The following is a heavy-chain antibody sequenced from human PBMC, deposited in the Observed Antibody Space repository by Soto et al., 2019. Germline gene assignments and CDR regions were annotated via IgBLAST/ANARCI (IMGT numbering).Heavy chain of an antibody. CDR2: ISGSGGST. V-gene: IGHV3-23*01. CDR3: AKDSSGYSYGYGFDY. J-gene: IGHJ4*02. Sequence: GGSLRLSCAVSGFTFSSYAMSWVRQAPGKGPEWVSAISGSGGSTYYADSVKGRFTISRDNSKNTLYLQMNSLRAEDTAVYYCAKDSSGYSYGYGFDYWGQGTLVTVSS. D-gene: IGHD5-18*01. CDR1: GFTFSSYA.